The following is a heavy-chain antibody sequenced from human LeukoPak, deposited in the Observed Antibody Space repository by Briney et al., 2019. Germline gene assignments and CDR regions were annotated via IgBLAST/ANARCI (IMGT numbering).Heavy chain of an antibody. CDR3: ARQAWNYFDY. Sequence: SETLSLTCTVSGGSISSSSYYWGWIRQPPGKGLEWIGTIYYSGSAYYNPSLKSRVTISVDTSKSQFSLKLSSVTAADTAVYYCARQAWNYFDYWGQGTLVTVSS. J-gene: IGHJ4*02. CDR2: IYYSGSA. CDR1: GGSISSSSYY. D-gene: IGHD1-1*01. V-gene: IGHV4-39*01.